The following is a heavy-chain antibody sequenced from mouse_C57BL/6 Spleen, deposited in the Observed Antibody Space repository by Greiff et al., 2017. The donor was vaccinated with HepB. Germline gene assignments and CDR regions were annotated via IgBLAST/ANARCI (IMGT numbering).Heavy chain of an antibody. CDR1: GYTFTSYW. CDR2: IDPSDSYT. V-gene: IGHV1-50*01. Sequence: VQLQQPGAELVKPGASVKLSCKASGYTFTSYWMQWVKQRPGQGLEWIGEIDPSDSYTNYNQKFKGKATLTVDTSSSTAYMQLSSLTSEGSAVYYCAREAYWGQGTLVTVSA. J-gene: IGHJ3*01. CDR3: AREAY.